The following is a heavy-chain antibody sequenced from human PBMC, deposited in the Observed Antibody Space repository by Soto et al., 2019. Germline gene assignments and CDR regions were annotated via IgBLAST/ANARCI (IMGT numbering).Heavy chain of an antibody. CDR3: ARVIGYYSFIDY. D-gene: IGHD3-22*01. V-gene: IGHV1-3*01. J-gene: IGHJ4*02. Sequence: ASVKVSCKASGYTFTSCAMHWVRQAPGQRLEWMGWINAGNGNTKYSQKFQGRVTITRDTSASTAYMELSSLRSEDTAVYYCARVIGYYSFIDYWGQGTLVTVSS. CDR2: INAGNGNT. CDR1: GYTFTSCA.